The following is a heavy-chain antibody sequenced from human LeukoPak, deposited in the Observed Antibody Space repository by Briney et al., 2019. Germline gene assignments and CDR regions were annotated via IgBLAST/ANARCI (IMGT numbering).Heavy chain of an antibody. CDR3: ARDRDGYNYTWFDP. CDR2: INPNSGGT. CDR1: GYTFTGYY. J-gene: IGHJ5*02. Sequence: GASVKVSCKASGYTFTGYYMHWVRQAPGQGLEWMGWINPNSGGTNYAQKFQGRVTMTRDTSISTAYMELSRLRSDDTAVYYCARDRDGYNYTWFDPWGQGTLVTVSS. V-gene: IGHV1-2*02. D-gene: IGHD5-24*01.